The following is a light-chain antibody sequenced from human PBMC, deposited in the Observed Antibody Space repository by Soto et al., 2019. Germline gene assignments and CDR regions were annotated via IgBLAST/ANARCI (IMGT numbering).Light chain of an antibody. V-gene: IGKV1-39*01. J-gene: IGKJ1*01. Sequence: DIQMTQSPSSLSASVGDRVTITCRASQSIRSYLNWYQQRPGKAPKLLMYSASSLQSGVPSRFSGSRSGTDFTLTISSLQPEDFATYFCQQSYTTPWTFGQGTKVEIK. CDR3: QQSYTTPWT. CDR2: SAS. CDR1: QSIRSY.